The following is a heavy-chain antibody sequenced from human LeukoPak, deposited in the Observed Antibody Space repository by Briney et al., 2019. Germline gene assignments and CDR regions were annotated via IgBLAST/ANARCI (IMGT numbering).Heavy chain of an antibody. CDR3: AKDPRWGRYCSGGSCRLFDY. Sequence: GGSLRLSCAASEFTFSSYGMHWVRQAPGKGLEWVAIISYDGSDKYYADSVKGRFTISRDNSKNTLYLQMNNLRAEDTAVYYCAKDPRWGRYCSGGSCRLFDYWGQGTLVTVSS. CDR1: EFTFSSYG. V-gene: IGHV3-30*18. CDR2: ISYDGSDK. D-gene: IGHD2-15*01. J-gene: IGHJ4*02.